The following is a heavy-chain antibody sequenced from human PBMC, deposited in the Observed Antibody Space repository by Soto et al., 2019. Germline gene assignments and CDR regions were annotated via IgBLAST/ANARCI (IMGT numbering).Heavy chain of an antibody. Sequence: EVQLVESGGGLVQPGGSLRVSCVASGFTFSSYALNWVRQAPGKGLEWVSYISVGGGSLFYADSVKGRFTISRGDATNSLFLQMTALSDADTAVYYCVRDHRWAFDFWGQGTMVTVSS. D-gene: IGHD2-15*01. CDR1: GFTFSSYA. CDR3: VRDHRWAFDF. J-gene: IGHJ3*01. V-gene: IGHV3-48*02. CDR2: ISVGGGSL.